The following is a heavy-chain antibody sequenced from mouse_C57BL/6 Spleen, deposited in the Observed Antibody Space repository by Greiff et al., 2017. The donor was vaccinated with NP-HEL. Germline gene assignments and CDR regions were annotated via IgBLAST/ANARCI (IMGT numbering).Heavy chain of an antibody. CDR1: GFSLTSYG. CDR3: ARQDGNYPAWFAY. J-gene: IGHJ3*01. D-gene: IGHD2-1*01. CDR2: IWSDGST. Sequence: QVQLKESGPGLVAPSQSLSITCTVSGFSLTSYGVHWVRQPPGKGLEWLVVIWSDGSTTYNSAPKSRLSISKDNSKSQVFLKMNSLQTDDTAMYYCARQDGNYPAWFAYWGQGTLVTVSA. V-gene: IGHV2-6-1*01.